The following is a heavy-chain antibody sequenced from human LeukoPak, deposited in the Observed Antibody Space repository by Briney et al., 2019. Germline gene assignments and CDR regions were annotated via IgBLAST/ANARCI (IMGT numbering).Heavy chain of an antibody. D-gene: IGHD3-3*01. Sequence: GGSLRLSCAAPGFTFSSNYMSWVRQAPGKGLEWVSVIYSGGSTYYADSVKGRFTIPRDNSKNTLYLQMNSLRAEDTAVYYCARGPQGYDFWSGYNSPNAYLDYWGQGTLVTVSS. J-gene: IGHJ4*02. CDR3: ARGPQGYDFWSGYNSPNAYLDY. CDR1: GFTFSSNY. V-gene: IGHV3-53*01. CDR2: IYSGGST.